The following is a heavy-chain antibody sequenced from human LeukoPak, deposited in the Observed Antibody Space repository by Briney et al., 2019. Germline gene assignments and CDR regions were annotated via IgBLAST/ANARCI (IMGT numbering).Heavy chain of an antibody. D-gene: IGHD3-10*01. J-gene: IGHJ6*02. CDR3: ARVGVRGVTYYYYYGMDV. CDR2: INHSGST. Sequence: SETLSLTCAVYGGSLSGYYWSWIRQPPGKGLEWIGEINHSGSTNYNPSLKSRVTISVDTSKNQFSLKLSSVTAADTAVYYCARVGVRGVTYYYYYGMDVWGQGTTVTVSS. CDR1: GGSLSGYY. V-gene: IGHV4-34*01.